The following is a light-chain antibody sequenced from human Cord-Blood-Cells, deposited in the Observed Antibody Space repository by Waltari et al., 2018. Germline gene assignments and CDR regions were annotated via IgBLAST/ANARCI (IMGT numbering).Light chain of an antibody. J-gene: IGLJ3*02. Sequence: QSALTQPASVSGSPGQSITISCTGTSRDVAGYNYVSWYQQHPGKAPKLMIYDVSNRPSGVSNRFSGSKSGNTASLTISGLQAEDEADYYCSSYTSSSTWVFGGGTKLTVL. V-gene: IGLV2-14*01. CDR2: DVS. CDR1: SRDVAGYNY. CDR3: SSYTSSSTWV.